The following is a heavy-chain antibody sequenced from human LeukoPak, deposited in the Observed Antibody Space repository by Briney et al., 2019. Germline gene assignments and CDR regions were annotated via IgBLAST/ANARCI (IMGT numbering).Heavy chain of an antibody. CDR3: ARDPGEGMTTVSIIDY. CDR1: GGSISSGGYY. D-gene: IGHD4-17*01. Sequence: SQTLSLICTVSGGSISSGGYYWSSIPQHPGKGLVWSGYIYYSGTTYYHASLKSRLTISVDTSKREFSLKLSSVTAADTAVYYCARDPGEGMTTVSIIDYWGQGTLVTVSS. J-gene: IGHJ4*02. V-gene: IGHV4-31*03. CDR2: IYYSGTT.